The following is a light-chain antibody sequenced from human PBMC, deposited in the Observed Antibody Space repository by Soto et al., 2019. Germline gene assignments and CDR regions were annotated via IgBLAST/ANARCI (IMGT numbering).Light chain of an antibody. CDR2: GAS. J-gene: IGKJ5*01. CDR1: QSVSSN. CDR3: QQYNNWPPPIT. Sequence: EIIVTQSPATLSVSPGERATLSCRASQSVSSNLAWYQQKPGQAPRLLIYGASTRATDIPARFSGSGSGTDFTLTISSLQSEDFAVYYCQQYNNWPPPITFGQGTRLEIE. V-gene: IGKV3-15*01.